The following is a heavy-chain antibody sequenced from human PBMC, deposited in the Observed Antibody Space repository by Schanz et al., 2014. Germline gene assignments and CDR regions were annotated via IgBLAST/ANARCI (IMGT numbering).Heavy chain of an antibody. CDR1: GGSISSATYY. V-gene: IGHV4-61*02. CDR2: IYSRGSS. J-gene: IGHJ2*01. D-gene: IGHD1-1*01. Sequence: QVQLQESGPGLVKPSQTLSLTCTVSGGSISSATYYWSWVRQPAGKGLEWIGRIYSRGSSTYNPSLKSRVTKSLDPSKNQFALTLTSLAAADTAVYYCARDTTWRLDLWGRGTLVTVSS. CDR3: ARDTTWRLDL.